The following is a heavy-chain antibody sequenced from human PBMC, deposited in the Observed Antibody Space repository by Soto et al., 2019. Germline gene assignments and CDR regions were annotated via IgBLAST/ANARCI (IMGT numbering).Heavy chain of an antibody. CDR2: ISGNNGNT. Sequence: ASVKVSCKASGYTFTTYDISWVRQAPGQGLEWMGWISGNNGNTNYAQKLQGRVTMTRDTSTSTAYMDLRSLRSGDTAVYYCARGGSGSGFDYWGQGTLVTVSS. J-gene: IGHJ4*02. V-gene: IGHV1-18*04. CDR1: GYTFTTYD. D-gene: IGHD3-10*01. CDR3: ARGGSGSGFDY.